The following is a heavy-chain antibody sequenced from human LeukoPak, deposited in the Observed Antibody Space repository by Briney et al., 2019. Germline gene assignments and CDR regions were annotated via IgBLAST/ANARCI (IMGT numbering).Heavy chain of an antibody. CDR1: GYSISSGYY. CDR3: ARLSRVTMVRGVMGYFDY. CDR2: IYHSGST. Sequence: PPETLSLTCAVSGYSISSGYYWGWIRQPPGKGLEWIGSIYHSGSTYYNPSLKSRVTISVDTSKNQFSLKLSSVTAADTAVYYCARLSRVTMVRGVMGYFDYWGQGTLVTVSS. J-gene: IGHJ4*02. V-gene: IGHV4-38-2*01. D-gene: IGHD3-10*01.